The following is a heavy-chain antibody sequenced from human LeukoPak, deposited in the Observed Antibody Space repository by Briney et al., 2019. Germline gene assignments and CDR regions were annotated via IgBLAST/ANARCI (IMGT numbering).Heavy chain of an antibody. CDR3: AKDHDYYASGPI. CDR2: TSGSGDST. Sequence: QPGGSLRLSCAASGFTFSNYAMNWVRQAPGQGLEWVSATSGSGDSTYYADSVKGRFTISRDNSKNTLYLQMNSLRAEDTAVYYCAKDHDYYASGPIWGQGTMVTVSS. D-gene: IGHD3-10*01. V-gene: IGHV3-23*01. CDR1: GFTFSNYA. J-gene: IGHJ3*02.